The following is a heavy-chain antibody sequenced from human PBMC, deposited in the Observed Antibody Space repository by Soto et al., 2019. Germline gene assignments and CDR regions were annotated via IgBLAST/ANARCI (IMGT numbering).Heavy chain of an antibody. CDR3: EWDLAAADY. J-gene: IGHJ4*02. V-gene: IGHV1-46*04. Sequence: QVQLVQSGAEVKKPGASVKISCKTSGYIFINYYMHWVRQAPGQGLEWVAILNPRSGSTNYAQKLQGRGTVTSATSTTTVYMELSSLISEDTDVDYCEWDLAAADYWGQGTLVTVSS. CDR2: LNPRSGST. D-gene: IGHD6-13*01. CDR1: GYIFINYY.